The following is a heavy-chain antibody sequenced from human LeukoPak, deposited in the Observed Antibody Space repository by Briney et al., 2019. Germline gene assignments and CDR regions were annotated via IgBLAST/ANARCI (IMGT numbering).Heavy chain of an antibody. V-gene: IGHV3-30-3*01. CDR2: ISYDGSNK. CDR3: ARGPGSSWYVGYFDY. Sequence: GGSLRLSCAASGFTFSSYAMHWVRQAPGKGLEWVAVISYDGSNKYYADSVKGRFTTSRDNSKNTLYLQMNSLRAEDTAVYYCARGPGSSWYVGYFDYWGQGTLVTVSS. CDR1: GFTFSSYA. J-gene: IGHJ4*02. D-gene: IGHD6-13*01.